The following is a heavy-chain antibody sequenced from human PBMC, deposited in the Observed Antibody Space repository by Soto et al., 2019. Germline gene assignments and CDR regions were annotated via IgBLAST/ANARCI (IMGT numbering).Heavy chain of an antibody. V-gene: IGHV3-23*01. Sequence: EVQLLESGGGLVQPGGSLRLSCAASGFTFSNYAMTWVRQAPGKGLEWVSVITGSGGGTYFVDSVKGRVTISRDNSKITVYLQMNSLRAEDTAVYYCAKRPLTAAGFDYWGQGTLVTVSS. CDR2: ITGSGGGT. J-gene: IGHJ4*02. D-gene: IGHD6-13*01. CDR1: GFTFSNYA. CDR3: AKRPLTAAGFDY.